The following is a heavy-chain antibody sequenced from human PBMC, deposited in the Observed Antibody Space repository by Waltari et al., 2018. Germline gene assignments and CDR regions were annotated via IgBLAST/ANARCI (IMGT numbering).Heavy chain of an antibody. CDR3: VHSDCNNNNCILLSVPFDF. CDR2: IHWNDDK. J-gene: IGHJ4*02. Sequence: QITLKESGPTLVRPAETLTLTCTFSGFSLSSRGLSVGWVRQPPGKAMEWLALIHWNDDKVYSPSLERRLTITKDTAKDQVVLRMTDMDPVDTATYYCVHSDCNNNNCILLSVPFDFWGQGTRVTVSS. CDR1: GFSLSSRGLS. V-gene: IGHV2-5*01. D-gene: IGHD2-2*01.